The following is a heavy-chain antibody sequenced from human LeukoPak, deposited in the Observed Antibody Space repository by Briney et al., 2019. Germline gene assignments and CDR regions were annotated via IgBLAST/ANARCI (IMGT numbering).Heavy chain of an antibody. Sequence: GASVKVSCRASGYTFTAHYIHWVRQAPGQGREWMGIINPSGGSTRYAQKFQGRVTMTRDTSTGTIYMELSSLRSEDTAVYFCARDSGTVSDAFDIWGQGTMVTVSS. CDR2: INPSGGST. J-gene: IGHJ3*02. CDR1: GYTFTAHY. CDR3: ARDSGTVSDAFDI. V-gene: IGHV1-46*01. D-gene: IGHD4-11*01.